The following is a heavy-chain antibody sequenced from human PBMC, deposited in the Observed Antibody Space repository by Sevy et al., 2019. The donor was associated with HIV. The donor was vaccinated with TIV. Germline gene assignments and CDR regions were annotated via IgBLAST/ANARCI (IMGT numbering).Heavy chain of an antibody. J-gene: IGHJ4*02. Sequence: GGSLRLSCAASGFAFRTYAFHRVRQAPGRGLEWVGLISSNGDNAFYANSVRGRFTISRDNSMNTLYLELNNLTPDDTAVYYCARGPEWELTSFLSHWGQGTLVTVSS. CDR1: GFAFRTYA. V-gene: IGHV3-30-3*01. CDR2: ISSNGDNA. CDR3: ARGPEWELTSFLSH. D-gene: IGHD3-9*01.